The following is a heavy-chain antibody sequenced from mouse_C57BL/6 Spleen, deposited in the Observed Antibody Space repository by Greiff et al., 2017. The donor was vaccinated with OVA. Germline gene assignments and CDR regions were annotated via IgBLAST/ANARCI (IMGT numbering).Heavy chain of an antibody. Sequence: QVQLKQSGPGLVQPSQSLSITCTVSGFSLTSYGVHWVRQSPGKGLEWLGVIWSGGSTDYNAAFISRLSISKDNSKSQVFFKMNSLQADDTAIYYCARNPPYYGSSPWFAYWGQGTLVTVSA. D-gene: IGHD1-1*01. CDR3: ARNPPYYGSSPWFAY. CDR2: IWSGGST. CDR1: GFSLTSYG. V-gene: IGHV2-2*01. J-gene: IGHJ3*01.